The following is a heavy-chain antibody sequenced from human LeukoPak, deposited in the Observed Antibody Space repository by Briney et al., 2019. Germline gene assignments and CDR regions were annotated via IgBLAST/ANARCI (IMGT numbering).Heavy chain of an antibody. CDR1: GFTFSSYS. V-gene: IGHV3-7*01. CDR2: IKEDGSEK. J-gene: IGHJ4*02. D-gene: IGHD3-22*01. CDR3: ASGPYYEDY. Sequence: GGSLRLSCAASGFTFSSYSMNWVRQAPGKGLEWVANIKEDGSEKYNVDSVKGRFTISRDIAKNTLYLQMNSLTVEDTAVYYCASGPYYEDYWGQGTLVTVSS.